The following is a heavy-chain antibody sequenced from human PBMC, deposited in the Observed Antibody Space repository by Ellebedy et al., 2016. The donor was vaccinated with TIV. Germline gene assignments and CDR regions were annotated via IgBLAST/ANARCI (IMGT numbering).Heavy chain of an antibody. CDR2: ISYDGQTA. CDR1: GFIFKKYG. D-gene: IGHD4-17*01. V-gene: IGHV3-30*18. CDR3: AKGYTVNSKYYHYGLNV. J-gene: IGHJ6*02. Sequence: GESLKISCAASGFIFKKYGMHWVRQAPGKGLEWVALISYDGQTAYYTDSVKGRFTISRDNSQNTLYLQMNSLRGEDTAVYYCAKGYTVNSKYYHYGLNVWGQGTTVTVSS.